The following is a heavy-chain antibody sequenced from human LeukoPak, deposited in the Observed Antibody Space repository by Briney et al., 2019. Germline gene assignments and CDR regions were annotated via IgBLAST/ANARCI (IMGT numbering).Heavy chain of an antibody. V-gene: IGHV1-18*01. D-gene: IGHD3-9*01. CDR2: ISAYNGNT. CDR1: GYTFTSYG. Sequence: ASVKVSCKASGYTFTSYGISWVRQAPGQGLEWMGWISAYNGNTNYAQKLQGRVTMTTDTSTSTAYMELSSLRSEDTAVYYCARRSGYYDILTGYRAYYYYYYMDVWGKGTTVTVSS. J-gene: IGHJ6*03. CDR3: ARRSGYYDILTGYRAYYYYYYMDV.